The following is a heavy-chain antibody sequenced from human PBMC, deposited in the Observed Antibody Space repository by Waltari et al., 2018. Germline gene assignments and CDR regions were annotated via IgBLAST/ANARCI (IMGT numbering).Heavy chain of an antibody. CDR2: IRSKANSYAT. D-gene: IGHD3-10*01. CDR3: TRFGAYGIDY. J-gene: IGHJ4*02. CDR1: GFPFSGSA. V-gene: IGHV3-73*01. Sequence: EVQLVESGGGLVQPGGSLRLSCAASGFPFSGSAMPWVRQASGKGLGWVDRIRSKANSYATAYAASVKGRFTISRDDSKNTAYLQMNSLKTEDTAVYYCTRFGAYGIDYWGQGTLVTVSS.